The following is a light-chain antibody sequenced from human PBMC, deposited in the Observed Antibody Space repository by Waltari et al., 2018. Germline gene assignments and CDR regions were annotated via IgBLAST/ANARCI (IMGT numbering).Light chain of an antibody. J-gene: IGLJ1*01. CDR3: SSYGGTNNFFV. CDR1: RSYVGGYNY. CDR2: DVN. Sequence: QSALTQPPSASGSLGQSVTIPCTGPRSYVGGYNYVPCHQPHPGKAPKLIIYDVNKRPSGVPDRFSASKSGNTASLTVSGLQAADEADYYCSSYGGTNNFFVFGTGTKVTVL. V-gene: IGLV2-8*01.